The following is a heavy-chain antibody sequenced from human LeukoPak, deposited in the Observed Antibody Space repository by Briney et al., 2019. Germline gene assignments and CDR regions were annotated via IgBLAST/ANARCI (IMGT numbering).Heavy chain of an antibody. V-gene: IGHV3-74*01. CDR2: INTDGTVT. CDR3: TRDPDMDV. Sequence: PGGSLRLSCAASGFTFSKYWMLWVRQAPGKGLESVSRINTDGTVTTYADSVKGRFTVSRDNADNTMFLQMNSVRDEDTAVYYCTRDPDMDVWGKGTTVTVSS. J-gene: IGHJ6*03. CDR1: GFTFSKYW.